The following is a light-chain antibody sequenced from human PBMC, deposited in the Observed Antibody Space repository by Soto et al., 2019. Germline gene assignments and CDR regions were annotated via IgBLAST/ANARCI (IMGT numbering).Light chain of an antibody. CDR3: QQYVSSPLT. CDR1: QSFGNNY. V-gene: IGKV3-20*01. Sequence: EIVFTQSPGTLSLSPGERATLSCKASQSFGNNYLAWYQQKPGQAPMLLIYGASTSATGIPDRFSGSGSGTDFTLIISRLEPEDFAVYYCQQYVSSPLTFGGGTKVDIK. J-gene: IGKJ4*01. CDR2: GAS.